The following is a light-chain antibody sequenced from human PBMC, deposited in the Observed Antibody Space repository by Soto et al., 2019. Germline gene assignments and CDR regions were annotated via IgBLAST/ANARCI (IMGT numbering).Light chain of an antibody. Sequence: QSALTQPASVSGSPGQSITISCTGTSSDVGSYNLVSWYQQHPGKAPKLIIYEGSKRPSGVNNRFSGAQSGNTASLTMSGLQAEDEADYYCCTYAGSRGWVFGGGTKLTVL. CDR3: CTYAGSRGWV. V-gene: IGLV2-23*01. J-gene: IGLJ3*02. CDR2: EGS. CDR1: SSDVGSYNL.